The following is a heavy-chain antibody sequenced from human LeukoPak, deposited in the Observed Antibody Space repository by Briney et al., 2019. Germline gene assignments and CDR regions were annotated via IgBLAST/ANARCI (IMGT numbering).Heavy chain of an antibody. V-gene: IGHV4-61*01. D-gene: IGHD2-15*01. Sequence: SETLSLTCTVSGGSVSSGSYYWSWIRQPPGKGLEWIGYIYYSGSTNYNPSLKSRVTISVDTSKNQFSLKLSSVTAADTAVYYCARHAGRYCSGGSCYVSNWFDPWGQGTLVTVSS. CDR3: ARHAGRYCSGGSCYVSNWFDP. CDR1: GGSVSSGSYY. CDR2: IYYSGST. J-gene: IGHJ5*02.